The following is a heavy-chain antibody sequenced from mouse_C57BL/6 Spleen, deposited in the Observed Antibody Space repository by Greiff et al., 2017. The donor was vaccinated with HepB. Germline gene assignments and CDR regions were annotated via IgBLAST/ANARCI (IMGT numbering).Heavy chain of an antibody. CDR1: GYTFTTYP. CDR3: AMAYYDYRSFAY. J-gene: IGHJ3*01. Sequence: VQLQQSGAELVKPGASVKMSCKASGYTFTTYPIEWMKQNHGKSLEWIGNFHPYNDDTKYNEKFKGKATLTVEKSSSTFYLELSRLTSDDSAVYYCAMAYYDYRSFAYWGQGTLVTVSA. CDR2: FHPYNDDT. D-gene: IGHD2-4*01. V-gene: IGHV1-47*01.